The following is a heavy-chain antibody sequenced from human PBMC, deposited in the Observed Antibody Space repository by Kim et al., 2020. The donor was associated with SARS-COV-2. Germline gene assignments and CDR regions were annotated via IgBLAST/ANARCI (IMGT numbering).Heavy chain of an antibody. V-gene: IGHV3-48*02. J-gene: IGHJ4*02. Sequence: GGSLRLSCAASGFTFSRHSMNWVRQAPGKGLEWLSYISSSSSETFYADSVRGRFTISRDNARNSLYLQMNSLRDEHTAVYYCAYADCRNGYYGWGQGTLVTGSS. CDR3: AYADCRNGYYG. D-gene: IGHD3-3*01. CDR2: ISSSSSET. CDR1: GFTFSRHS.